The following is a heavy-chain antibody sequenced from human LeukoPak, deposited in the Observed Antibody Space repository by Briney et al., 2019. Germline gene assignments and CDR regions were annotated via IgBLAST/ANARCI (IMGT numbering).Heavy chain of an antibody. D-gene: IGHD3-16*01. J-gene: IGHJ4*02. CDR2: INSNSGGT. V-gene: IGHV1-2*02. CDR1: GYTFTDYY. CDR3: ARVLVPAGGGVVDY. Sequence: ASVKVSCKASGYTFTDYYMHWVRQAPGQGLEWMGWINSNSGGTNYALKFQGRVTMTRGTSISTAYMDLSSLRSDGTAVYYCARVLVPAGGGVVDYWGQGTLVTVSS.